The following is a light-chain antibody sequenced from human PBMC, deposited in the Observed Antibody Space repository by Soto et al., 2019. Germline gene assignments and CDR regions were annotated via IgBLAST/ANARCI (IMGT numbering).Light chain of an antibody. CDR1: QTVNSY. CDR2: AAS. Sequence: IPMTQSPSSLSASVTDRVTITCRASQTVNSYLNWYQQKPGKAPKLLISAASTLQGGVPSGFSASGSGTDFSLTISSLRVEDFGTYYCQQSFVPPYTFGHGTNVDIK. CDR3: QQSFVPPYT. J-gene: IGKJ2*01. V-gene: IGKV1-39*01.